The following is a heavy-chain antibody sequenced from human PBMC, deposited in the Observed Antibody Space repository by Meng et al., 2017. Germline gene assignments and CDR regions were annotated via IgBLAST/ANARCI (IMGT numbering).Heavy chain of an antibody. CDR2: ISWNSGSI. CDR3: ARDSDGHNVVGVLAEAFDI. D-gene: IGHD5-24*01. CDR1: GFTFDDYA. V-gene: IGHV3-9*01. Sequence: GGSLRLSCAASGFTFDDYAMHWVRQAPGKGLEWVSGISWNSGSIGYADSVKGRFTISRDNTKNSLYLQMNSLRVEDTAVYYCARDSDGHNVVGVLAEAFDIWGQGTMVTVSS. J-gene: IGHJ3*02.